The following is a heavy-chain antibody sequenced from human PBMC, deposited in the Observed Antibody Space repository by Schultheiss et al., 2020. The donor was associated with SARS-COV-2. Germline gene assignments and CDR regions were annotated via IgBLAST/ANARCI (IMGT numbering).Heavy chain of an antibody. J-gene: IGHJ3*02. CDR2: ISGSGGST. CDR1: GFTFSSYS. CDR3: ARGGGESLDAFDI. V-gene: IGHV3-21*01. D-gene: IGHD3-10*01. Sequence: GGSLRLSCAASGFTFSSYSMNWVRQAPGKGLEWVSAISGSGGSTYYADSVKGRFTISRDNAKNSLYLQMNSLRAEDTAVYYCARGGGESLDAFDIWGQGTMVTVSS.